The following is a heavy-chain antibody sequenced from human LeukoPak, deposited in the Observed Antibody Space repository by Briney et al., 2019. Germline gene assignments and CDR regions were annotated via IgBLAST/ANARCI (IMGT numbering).Heavy chain of an antibody. Sequence: PSETLSLTCTVSGGSISSYYWSWIRQPPGKGLEWIGYIYYSGSTNYNPSLKSRVTISVDTSKNQFSLKVSSVTAADTGVYYCGRAPEFSSGWLLDCWGQGSLVTVSS. CDR2: IYYSGST. J-gene: IGHJ4*02. D-gene: IGHD6-19*01. V-gene: IGHV4-59*12. CDR3: GRAPEFSSGWLLDC. CDR1: GGSISSYY.